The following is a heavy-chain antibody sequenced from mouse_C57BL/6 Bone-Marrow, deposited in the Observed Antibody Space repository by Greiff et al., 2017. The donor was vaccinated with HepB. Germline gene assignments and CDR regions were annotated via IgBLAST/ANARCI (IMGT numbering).Heavy chain of an antibody. D-gene: IGHD1-3*01. J-gene: IGHJ4*01. Sequence: QVQLQQPGAELVKPGASVKLSCKASGYTFTSYWMQWVKQRPGQGLEWIGEIDPSDSYTNYNQKFKGKATLTVDTSSSTAYMQLSSLTSEDSAVYYCARRALVAMDYWGQGTSGTVSS. CDR3: ARRALVAMDY. CDR2: IDPSDSYT. CDR1: GYTFTSYW. V-gene: IGHV1-50*01.